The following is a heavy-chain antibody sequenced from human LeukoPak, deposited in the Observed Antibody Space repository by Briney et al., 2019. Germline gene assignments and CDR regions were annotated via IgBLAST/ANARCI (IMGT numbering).Heavy chain of an antibody. V-gene: IGHV3-21*04. J-gene: IGHJ4*02. CDR3: AKVVTYYCDSSGYESDY. CDR2: ISSSSSYI. CDR1: GFTFSSYS. D-gene: IGHD3-22*01. Sequence: PGGSLRLSCAASGFTFSSYSMNWVRQAPGKGLEWVSSISSSSSYIYYADSVKGRFTISRDNAKNTLYLQMNSLRAEDTAVYYCAKVVTYYCDSSGYESDYWGQGTLVTVSS.